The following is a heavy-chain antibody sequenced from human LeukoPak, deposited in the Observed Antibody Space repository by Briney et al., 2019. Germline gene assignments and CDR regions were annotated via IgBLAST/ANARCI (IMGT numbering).Heavy chain of an antibody. Sequence: ASAKVSCKASGYTFTSYGISWVRQAPGQGLEWMGWISAYNGNTNYAQKLQGRVTMTTDTSTSTAYMELRSLRADDTAVYYCARDTGQAERIVRYFDWLEEVWGQGTLVTVPS. V-gene: IGHV1-18*01. CDR2: ISAYNGNT. CDR1: GYTFTSYG. CDR3: ARDTGQAERIVRYFDWLEEV. J-gene: IGHJ4*02. D-gene: IGHD3-9*01.